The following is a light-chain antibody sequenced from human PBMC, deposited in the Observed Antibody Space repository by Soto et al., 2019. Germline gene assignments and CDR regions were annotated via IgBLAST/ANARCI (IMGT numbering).Light chain of an antibody. V-gene: IGLV2-11*01. Sequence: QSVLTQPRSVSGSPGQSVAISCTGTTSDVGGYDYVSWHQQHPGKAPELIIFDVSKRPSGVPDRFSGSKSGNTASLTISGLQADDEYDYFYSSYAGDDYVFGSGTKLTVL. CDR2: DVS. CDR1: TSDVGGYDY. J-gene: IGLJ1*01. CDR3: SSYAGDDYV.